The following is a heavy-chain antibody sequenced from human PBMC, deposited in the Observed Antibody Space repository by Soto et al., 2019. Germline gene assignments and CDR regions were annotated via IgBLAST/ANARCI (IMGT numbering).Heavy chain of an antibody. CDR1: GGTFSSYA. CDR3: AGEADTAMSSSRWFDP. CDR2: IIPIFGTA. J-gene: IGHJ5*02. Sequence: QVQLVQSGAEVKRPGSSVKVSCKASGGTFSSYAISWVRQAPGQGLEWMGGIIPIFGTANYAQKFQGRVTITADESTSTAYMELSSLRSEDTAVYYCAGEADTAMSSSRWFDPWGQGTLVTVSS. D-gene: IGHD5-18*01. V-gene: IGHV1-69*01.